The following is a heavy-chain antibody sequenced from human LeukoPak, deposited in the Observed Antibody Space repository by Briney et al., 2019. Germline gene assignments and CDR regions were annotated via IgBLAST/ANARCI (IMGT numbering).Heavy chain of an antibody. CDR2: TYYRSKWYN. D-gene: IGHD3-10*01. CDR3: AHGLSGKGFNY. V-gene: IGHV6-1*01. Sequence: SQTLSLTCAISGDSVSSESGASNWIRQSPSRGLEWLGRTYYRSKWYNDYALSVKSRITINPDTSKNQFSLQLNSVTPGDTAVYYCAHGLSGKGFNYWGQGTLVTVSS. J-gene: IGHJ4*02. CDR1: GDSVSSESGA.